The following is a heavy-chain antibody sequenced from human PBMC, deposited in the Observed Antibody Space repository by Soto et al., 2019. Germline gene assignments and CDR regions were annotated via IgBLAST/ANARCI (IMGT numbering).Heavy chain of an antibody. V-gene: IGHV1-18*01. CDR1: GYTFTSYG. Sequence: QVQLVQSGAEVKKPGASVKVSCKASGYTFTSYGISWVRQAPGQGLEWMGWISAYNGNTNYAQKLQGRVTMTTDTSTSTDYMELRSLRSDDTAVYYCARRVFRASIAVADDYWGQGTLVTVSS. J-gene: IGHJ4*02. CDR2: ISAYNGNT. D-gene: IGHD6-19*01. CDR3: ARRVFRASIAVADDY.